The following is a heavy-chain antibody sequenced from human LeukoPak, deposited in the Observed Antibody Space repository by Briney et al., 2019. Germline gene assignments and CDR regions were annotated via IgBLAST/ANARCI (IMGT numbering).Heavy chain of an antibody. CDR2: FDPEDGET. J-gene: IGHJ4*01. CDR1: GYTFTSYG. V-gene: IGHV1-24*01. CDR3: ATALGYDLNYYDC. Sequence: GASVKVSCKASGYTFTSYGISWVRQAPGQGLEWRGGFDPEDGETIYAQKFQGRVTMTEDTSTDTAYMELSRLRSEDTAVYYCATALGYDLNYYDCWGPGALVTVSS. D-gene: IGHD5-12*01.